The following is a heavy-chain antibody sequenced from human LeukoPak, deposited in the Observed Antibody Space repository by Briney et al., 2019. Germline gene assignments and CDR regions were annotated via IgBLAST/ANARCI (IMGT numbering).Heavy chain of an antibody. V-gene: IGHV3-21*01. Sequence: GGSLRLSCAASGFTFSSYSMNWVRQAPGKGLEWVSSISSSSSYIYYADSVKGRFTISRDNAKNSLYLQMNSLRAEDTAVYYCARDRGSSSSFGGIFDYWGQGTPVTVSS. CDR1: GFTFSSYS. CDR2: ISSSSSYI. CDR3: ARDRGSSSSFGGIFDY. J-gene: IGHJ4*02. D-gene: IGHD6-6*01.